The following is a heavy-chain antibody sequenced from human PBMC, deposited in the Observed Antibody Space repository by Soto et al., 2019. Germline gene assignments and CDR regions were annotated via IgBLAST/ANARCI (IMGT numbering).Heavy chain of an antibody. Sequence: GGSLRLSCAASGFTFDDYAMHWVRQAPGKGLEWVSGISWNSGSIGYADSVKGRFTISRDNAKNSLYLQMNSLRAEDTALYYGAKDTDSSGWFFDYWGQGTLVTVSS. J-gene: IGHJ4*02. CDR2: ISWNSGSI. CDR3: AKDTDSSGWFFDY. CDR1: GFTFDDYA. D-gene: IGHD6-19*01. V-gene: IGHV3-9*01.